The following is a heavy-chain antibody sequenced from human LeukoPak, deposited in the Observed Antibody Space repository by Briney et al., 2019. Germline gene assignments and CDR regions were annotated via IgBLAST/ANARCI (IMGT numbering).Heavy chain of an antibody. J-gene: IGHJ6*02. Sequence: GASVKVSCKVSGYTLTELSMHWVRQAPGKGLEWMGGFDPEDGETIYAQEFQGRVTMTEDTSTDTAYMELSSLRSEDTAVYYCATDSAASSYYYYGMDVWGQGTTVTVSS. CDR1: GYTLTELS. V-gene: IGHV1-24*01. CDR3: ATDSAASSYYYYGMDV. CDR2: FDPEDGET. D-gene: IGHD2-2*01.